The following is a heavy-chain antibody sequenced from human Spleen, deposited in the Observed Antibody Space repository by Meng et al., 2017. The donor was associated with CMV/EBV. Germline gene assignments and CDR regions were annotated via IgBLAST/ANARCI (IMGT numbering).Heavy chain of an antibody. V-gene: IGHV1-2*02. D-gene: IGHD3-9*01. Sequence: ASVKVSCKASGYTFTGYYMHWVRQAPGQGLEWMGWINPNSGGTNYAQKFQGRVTMTRDTSISTAYLQWSSLKASDTAMYYCARPHYDILTGWARWFDPWGQGTLVTVSS. CDR3: ARPHYDILTGWARWFDP. CDR2: INPNSGGT. CDR1: GYTFTGYY. J-gene: IGHJ5*02.